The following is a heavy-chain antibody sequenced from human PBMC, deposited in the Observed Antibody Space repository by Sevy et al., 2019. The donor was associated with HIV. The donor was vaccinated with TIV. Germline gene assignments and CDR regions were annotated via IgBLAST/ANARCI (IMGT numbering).Heavy chain of an antibody. CDR3: AREEIAVAKADYFGY. D-gene: IGHD2-15*01. CDR2: INQDGGEK. V-gene: IGHV3-7*01. Sequence: GGSLRLSCAVSGFTFSNYWMSWVRQAPGKGLECVANINQDGGEKYYLDSVKGGFFVSRVNAKNSVYLQMDSLSAEDTAVYYCAREEIAVAKADYFGYWGQGTLVSDSS. J-gene: IGHJ4*02. CDR1: GFTFSNYW.